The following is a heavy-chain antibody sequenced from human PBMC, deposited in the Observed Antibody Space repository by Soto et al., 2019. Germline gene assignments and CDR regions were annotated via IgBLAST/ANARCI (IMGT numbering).Heavy chain of an antibody. Sequence: HPVGSLRLACAVSVFTFKDYAMSWVRDAPGEWLEWVSTISGSLGSAYYAASVEGRFTISGDNSNNTLYLQMNSLRVEDTATYYCAKDSRRPGSGLIIHAFHIWGHGTMGTVAS. CDR3: AKDSRRPGSGLIIHAFHI. CDR1: VFTFKDYA. V-gene: IGHV3-23*01. D-gene: IGHD1-1*01. CDR2: ISGSLGSA. J-gene: IGHJ3*02.